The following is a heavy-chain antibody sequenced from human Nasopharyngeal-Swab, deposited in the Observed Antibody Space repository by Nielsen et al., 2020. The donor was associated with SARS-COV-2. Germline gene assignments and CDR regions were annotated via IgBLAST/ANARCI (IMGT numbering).Heavy chain of an antibody. CDR3: VYGSGSYYNLYY. D-gene: IGHD3-10*01. J-gene: IGHJ4*02. CDR2: IIPIFGTA. CDR1: GGTFSSYA. Sequence: LVKVSCKASGGTFSSYAISWVRQAPGQGLEWMGGIIPIFGTANYAQKFQGRVTITADESTSTAYMELSSLRSEDTAVYYCVYGSGSYYNLYYWGQGTLVTVSS. V-gene: IGHV1-69*13.